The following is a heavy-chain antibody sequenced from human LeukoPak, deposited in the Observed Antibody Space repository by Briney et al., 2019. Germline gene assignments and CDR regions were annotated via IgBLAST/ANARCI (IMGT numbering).Heavy chain of an antibody. J-gene: IGHJ4*02. CDR1: GGSFSGYY. D-gene: IGHD3-10*01. Sequence: SETLSLTCAVYGGSFSGYYWSWIRQPPGKGLEWIGEINHSGSTNYNPSLKSRVTISVDTSKNQFSLKLSSVTAADTAVYYCARGGYYGSGSYLYWGQGTLVTVSS. CDR2: INHSGST. CDR3: ARGGYYGSGSYLY. V-gene: IGHV4-34*01.